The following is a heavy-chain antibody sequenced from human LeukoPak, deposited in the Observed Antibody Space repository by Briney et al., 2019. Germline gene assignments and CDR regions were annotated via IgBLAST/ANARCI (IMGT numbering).Heavy chain of an antibody. CDR1: GYTFTNYG. CDR3: ARGAPGY. Sequence: ASVKVSCKASGYTFTNYGITWVRQAPGQGLEWMGWISTYNVNTNYAQKFQGRVTITRDTSASTAYMELSSLRSEDTAVYYCARGAPGYWGQGTLVTVSS. J-gene: IGHJ4*02. CDR2: ISTYNVNT. V-gene: IGHV1-18*01.